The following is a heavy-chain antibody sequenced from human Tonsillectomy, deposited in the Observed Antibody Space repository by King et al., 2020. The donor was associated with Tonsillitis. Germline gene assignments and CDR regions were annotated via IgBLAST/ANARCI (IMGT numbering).Heavy chain of an antibody. V-gene: IGHV3-23*04. CDR3: AXXKXPYXXYXXNXFDY. Sequence: VQLVESGGGLVQPGGSLRLSCAASGFTFSSYAMSWVRQAPGKGLEWVSAISGSGGSTYYADSVKGRFTISRDNSKNTLYLQMNSLRAEDTAVYYCAXXKXPYXXYXXNXFDYWXXXTLVXVXS. J-gene: IGHJ4*01. CDR1: GFTFSSYA. CDR2: ISGSGGST.